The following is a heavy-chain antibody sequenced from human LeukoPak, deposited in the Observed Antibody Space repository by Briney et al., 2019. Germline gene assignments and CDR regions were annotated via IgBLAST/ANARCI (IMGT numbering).Heavy chain of an antibody. D-gene: IGHD4-17*01. J-gene: IGHJ4*02. CDR1: GFTFSSSA. V-gene: IGHV3-30*02. CDR3: AKDRHDYGDYVFDY. Sequence: GGSLRLSCAGSGFTFSSSAMHWVRQAPGKGLEWVAFIQSGGTNKFYADSVKGRFTISRDNSKNTLYLQMNSLRAEDTAVYYCAKDRHDYGDYVFDYWGQGTLVTVSS. CDR2: IQSGGTNK.